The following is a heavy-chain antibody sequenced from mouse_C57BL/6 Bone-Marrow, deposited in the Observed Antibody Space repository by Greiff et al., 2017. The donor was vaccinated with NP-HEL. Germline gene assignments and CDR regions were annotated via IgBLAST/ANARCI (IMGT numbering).Heavy chain of an antibody. CDR1: GYTFTDYY. CDR3: AREGAY. V-gene: IGHV1-76*01. J-gene: IGHJ3*01. CDR2: IYPGSGNT. Sequence: QVQLQQSGAELVRPGASVKLSCKASGYTFTDYYINWVKQRPGQGLEWIARIYPGSGNTYYNEKFKGKATLTAEKSSSTAYMQLSSLTSEDSAVYFCAREGAYWGQGTLVTVSA.